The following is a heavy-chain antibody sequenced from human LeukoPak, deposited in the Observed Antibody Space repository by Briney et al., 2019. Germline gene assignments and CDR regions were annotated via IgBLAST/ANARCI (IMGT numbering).Heavy chain of an antibody. J-gene: IGHJ4*02. D-gene: IGHD2-2*01. V-gene: IGHV1-8*03. CDR2: MNPNSGNT. Sequence: ASVKVSCKASGYTFTSYDINWVRQATGQGLGWMGWMNPNSGNTGYAQKFQGRVTITRNTSISTAYMELSSLRSEDTAVYYCARVGVVPAADFDYWGQGTPVTVSS. CDR1: GYTFTSYD. CDR3: ARVGVVPAADFDY.